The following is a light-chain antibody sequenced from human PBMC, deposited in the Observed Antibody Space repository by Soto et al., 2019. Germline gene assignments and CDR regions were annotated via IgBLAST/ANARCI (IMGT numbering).Light chain of an antibody. CDR2: EVS. CDR3: CAYTSTSALYV. CDR1: SHDIGGYKY. J-gene: IGLJ1*01. Sequence: QSVLTQPASVSGSPGQSITISCTGTSHDIGGYKYVSWYQQHPGKAPKLMIYEVSNRPSGVSNRFSGSKSGNTASLTLSGLQTEDEADYYCCAYTSTSALYVFGTGTKVTVL. V-gene: IGLV2-14*01.